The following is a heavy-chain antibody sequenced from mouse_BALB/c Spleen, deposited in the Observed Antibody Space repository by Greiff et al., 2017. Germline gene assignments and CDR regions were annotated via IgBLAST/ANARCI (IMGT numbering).Heavy chain of an antibody. CDR3: TRGYYYGSSYDWYFDV. CDR1: GFTFSSYT. D-gene: IGHD1-1*01. V-gene: IGHV5-6-4*01. J-gene: IGHJ1*01. Sequence: VKLMESGGGLVKPGGSLKLSCAASGFTFSSYTMSWVRQTPEKRLEWVATISSGGSYTYYPDSVKGRFTISRDNAKNTLYLQMSSLKSEDTAMYYCTRGYYYGSSYDWYFDVWGAGTTVTVSS. CDR2: ISSGGSYT.